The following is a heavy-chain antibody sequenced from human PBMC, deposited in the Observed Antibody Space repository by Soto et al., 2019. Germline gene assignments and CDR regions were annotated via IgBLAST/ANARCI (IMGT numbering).Heavy chain of an antibody. Sequence: SATLSLTCTVSGGPISSYYWSWIRQSPEKGLEWIGYIYYSGSTNYTPSFKSRVTISVDTSMNQFSLKLSSVTAADTAVYYCAKTPGYYYDTIGWFAPWGKGTLVTVSS. CDR1: GGPISSYY. V-gene: IGHV4-59*13. D-gene: IGHD3-22*01. CDR2: IYYSGST. J-gene: IGHJ5*02. CDR3: AKTPGYYYDTIGWFAP.